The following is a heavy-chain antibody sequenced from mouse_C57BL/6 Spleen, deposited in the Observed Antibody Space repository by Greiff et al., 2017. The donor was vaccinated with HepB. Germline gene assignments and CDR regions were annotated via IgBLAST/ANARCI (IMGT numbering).Heavy chain of an antibody. CDR2: IDPNSGGN. J-gene: IGHJ2*01. D-gene: IGHD1-1*01. Sequence: QVQLQQPGAELVKPGASVKLSCKASGYTFTSYWLHWVKQRPGRGLEWIGRIDPNSGGNKYNEKFKSKATLTVDKPSSTAYMQLSSLTSEDSAVYYCARGFTTVVAPHFDYWGQGTTLTVSS. CDR3: ARGFTTVVAPHFDY. CDR1: GYTFTSYW. V-gene: IGHV1-72*01.